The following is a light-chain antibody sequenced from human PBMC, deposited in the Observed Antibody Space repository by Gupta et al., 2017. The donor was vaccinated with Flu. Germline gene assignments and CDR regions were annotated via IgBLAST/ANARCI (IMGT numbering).Light chain of an antibody. J-gene: IGKJ2*01. Sequence: DIVITQSPVSLPVTPGESASISCRSSHSRVQSDGRDYLAWFVQKPGQAPRLLINMGSRRAYGVPDRFSGSGSDTDFTLIFSRVEAEDVGVYYCMQGLQAPSTFGQGTKLDIK. CDR2: MGS. V-gene: IGKV2-28*01. CDR3: MQGLQAPST. CDR1: HSRVQSDGRDY.